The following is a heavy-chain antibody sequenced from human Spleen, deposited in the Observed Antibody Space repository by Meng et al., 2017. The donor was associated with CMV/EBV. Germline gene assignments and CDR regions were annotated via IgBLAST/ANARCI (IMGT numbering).Heavy chain of an antibody. V-gene: IGHV3-30*04. J-gene: IGHJ6*02. CDR1: GFTFSTP. Sequence: GESLKISCVASGFTFSTPIHWVRQAPGKGLEWVAVVSHDGSNEFYADSVKGRFTISRDNSKNTLYLQMNSLRTEDTAVYYCAREVHIYYYYYGMDVWGQGTTVTVSS. CDR2: VSHDGSNE. CDR3: AREVHIYYYYYGMDV. D-gene: IGHD1-1*01.